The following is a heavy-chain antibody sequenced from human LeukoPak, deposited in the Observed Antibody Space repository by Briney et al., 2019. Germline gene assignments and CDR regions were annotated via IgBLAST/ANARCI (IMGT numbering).Heavy chain of an antibody. V-gene: IGHV4-39*01. Sequence: SESLSLTCTVSGGSISGSSYYWAWVRQPPGKGLEWVGSGFYSGSAYSNPSLKSRVTISVDTSRNQFSLNLSSVTAADTAVYYCARLRGAMTPVTSDFDYWGQGTLVTVSS. CDR2: GFYSGSA. D-gene: IGHD4-17*01. CDR1: GGSISGSSYY. J-gene: IGHJ4*02. CDR3: ARLRGAMTPVTSDFDY.